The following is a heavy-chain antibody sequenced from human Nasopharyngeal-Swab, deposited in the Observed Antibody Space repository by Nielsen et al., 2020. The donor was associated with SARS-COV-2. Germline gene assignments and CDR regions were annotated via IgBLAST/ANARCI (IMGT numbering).Heavy chain of an antibody. D-gene: IGHD2-2*01. CDR3: ARAPVPAASIDY. Sequence: GESPKIPCAASGFTFSSYAMHWVRQAPGKGLEWVAVISYDGSNKYYADSVKGRFTISRDNSKNTLYLQMNSLRAEDTAVYYCARAPVPAASIDYWGQGTLVTVSS. CDR1: GFTFSSYA. CDR2: ISYDGSNK. V-gene: IGHV3-30-3*01. J-gene: IGHJ4*02.